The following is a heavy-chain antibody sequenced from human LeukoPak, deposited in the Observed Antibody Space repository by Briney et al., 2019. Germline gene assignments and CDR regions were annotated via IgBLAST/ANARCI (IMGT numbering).Heavy chain of an antibody. V-gene: IGHV3-15*01. CDR1: GFKVRDVW. Sequence: PGGPVRLPCGASGFKVRDVWMIWVRQAPGRGLEWLGRIKSKSDGGTTDYVAPVKGRFTISRDDSKNTVSPQMNSLKTEDTAVYYCTTDPRHWGQGTLVTVSS. CDR3: TTDPRH. CDR2: IKSKSDGGTT. J-gene: IGHJ4*02.